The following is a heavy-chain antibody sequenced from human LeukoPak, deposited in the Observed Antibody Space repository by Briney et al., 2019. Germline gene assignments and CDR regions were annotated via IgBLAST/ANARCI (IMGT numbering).Heavy chain of an antibody. J-gene: IGHJ4*02. V-gene: IGHV4-31*03. D-gene: IGHD2-2*01. CDR3: AGVVPAAHFDY. CDR1: GGSISSGAYY. Sequence: SQTLSLTCTVSGGSISSGAYYWSWIRQHPGKGLEWIGYIYYSGSTYYNPSLKSRVTISVDTSKNQFSLKLSSVTAADTAVYSCAGVVPAAHFDYWGQGTLVTVSS. CDR2: IYYSGST.